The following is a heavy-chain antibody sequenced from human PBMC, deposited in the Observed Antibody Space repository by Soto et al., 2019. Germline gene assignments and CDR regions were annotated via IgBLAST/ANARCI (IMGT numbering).Heavy chain of an antibody. CDR2: ISSSSSYT. D-gene: IGHD6-13*01. J-gene: IGHJ5*02. Sequence: QVQLVESGGGLVKPGGSLRLSCAASGFTFSDYYMGWIRQAPGKGLEWVSYISSSSSYTNYADSVKGRFTISRDNAKNSLYLQMNSLRAEDTAVYYCARGGIAAADHYFNWFDPWGQGTLVTVSS. CDR3: ARGGIAAADHYFNWFDP. V-gene: IGHV3-11*06. CDR1: GFTFSDYY.